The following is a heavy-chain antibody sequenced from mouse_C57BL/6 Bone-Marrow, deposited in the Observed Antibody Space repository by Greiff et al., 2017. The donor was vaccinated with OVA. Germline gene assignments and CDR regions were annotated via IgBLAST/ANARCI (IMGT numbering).Heavy chain of an antibody. CDR3: ARYFCLLRFSAMAY. J-gene: IGHJ4*01. D-gene: IGHD1-1*01. CDR1: GFTFSDYY. CDR2: ISNGGGST. V-gene: IGHV5-12*01. Sequence: EVQLVESGGGLVQPGGSLKLSCAASGFTFSDYYMYWVRQTPEKRLEWVAYISNGGGSTYYPATVKGRFTISRDNAKNTLYLQMSSQKSEDTAMYYFARYFCLLRFSAMAYWGPGTSVTVSS.